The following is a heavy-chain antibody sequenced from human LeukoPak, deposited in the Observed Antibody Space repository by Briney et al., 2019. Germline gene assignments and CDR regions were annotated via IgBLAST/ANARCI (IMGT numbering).Heavy chain of an antibody. Sequence: GGSLRLSCAASGFTFSSYAMSWVRQAPGKGLEWVSTISYSAGSTYYADSVKGRFTISRDNSKNTLNLQMNSLRAEDTAVYYCAKDGLRNSGYYYYFDYWGQGTLVTVSS. CDR2: ISYSAGST. CDR1: GFTFSSYA. D-gene: IGHD3-22*01. J-gene: IGHJ4*02. V-gene: IGHV3-23*01. CDR3: AKDGLRNSGYYYYFDY.